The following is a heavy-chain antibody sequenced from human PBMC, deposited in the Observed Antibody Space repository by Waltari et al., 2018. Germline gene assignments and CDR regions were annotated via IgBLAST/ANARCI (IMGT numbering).Heavy chain of an antibody. CDR1: GGTFSSYA. CDR3: ARVANWGYAFDI. V-gene: IGHV1-2*02. J-gene: IGHJ3*02. Sequence: QVQLVQSGAEVKKPGSSVKVSCKASGGTFSSYAISWVRQAPGQGLEWMGRSNPNSGGTNYAQKFQGRVTMTRDTSISTADMELSRLRSDDTAVYYCARVANWGYAFDIWGQGTMVTVSS. CDR2: SNPNSGGT. D-gene: IGHD7-27*01.